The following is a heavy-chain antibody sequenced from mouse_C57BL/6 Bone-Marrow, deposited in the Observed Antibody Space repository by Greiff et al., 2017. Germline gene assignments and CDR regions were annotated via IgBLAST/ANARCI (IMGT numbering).Heavy chain of an antibody. J-gene: IGHJ2*01. CDR1: GYTFTSYW. CDR2: IDPSDGCT. V-gene: IGHV1-50*01. Sequence: VQLQQSGAELVKPGASVTLSCKASGYTFTSYWMQWVKQTPVHGLEWIGAIDPSDGCTTYNQKFKGKATLTVDTSSSTAYMQLSSLTSEYSAVYYCARWGLYYFDYWGQGTTLTVSA. CDR3: ARWGLYYFDY.